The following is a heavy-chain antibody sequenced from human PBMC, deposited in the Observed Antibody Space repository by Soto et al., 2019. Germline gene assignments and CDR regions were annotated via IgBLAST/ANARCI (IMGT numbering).Heavy chain of an antibody. CDR1: GGSISSSNW. V-gene: IGHV4-4*02. Sequence: SETLSLTCAVSGGSISSSNWWSWVRQPPGKGLEWIGEIYHSGSTNYNPSLKSRVTISVDKSKNQFSLKLGSVTAADTAVYYCARSPDSSGYYPRWYYYGMDVWGQGTTVT. J-gene: IGHJ6*02. CDR3: ARSPDSSGYYPRWYYYGMDV. D-gene: IGHD3-22*01. CDR2: IYHSGST.